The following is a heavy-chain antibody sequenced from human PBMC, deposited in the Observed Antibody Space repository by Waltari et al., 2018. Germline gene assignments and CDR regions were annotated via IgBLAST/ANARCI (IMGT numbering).Heavy chain of an antibody. V-gene: IGHV4-34*01. CDR3: ARGSGDGLLDF. J-gene: IGHJ4*02. CDR1: GGPFSGFY. Sequence: QVQIQQWGAGLLKPSETLSLSCAVYGGPFSGFYWTWIRQPPGKGLEWIGEINHSGGTTYTPSLKRRVTMSVETSKKQFTLRVKSVTAADTAVYYCARGSGDGLLDFWGQGTLVIVSS. D-gene: IGHD6-25*01. CDR2: INHSGGT.